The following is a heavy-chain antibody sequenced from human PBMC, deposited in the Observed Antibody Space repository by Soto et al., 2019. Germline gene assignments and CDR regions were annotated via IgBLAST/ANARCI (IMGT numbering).Heavy chain of an antibody. CDR1: GYNFISYY. CDR2: IDPSGGST. V-gene: IGHV1-46*01. Sequence: QVQLVQSGTEVKKPGASVKLSCKASGYNFISYYMHWVRRAPGQGLQWMGIIDPSGGSTSYAQEFQGRVTMTRDTSTKTVYMELSSLRAEDTARYYCVRDDSSSSRSWGQGTRVTVSS. J-gene: IGHJ5*02. CDR3: VRDDSSSSRS. D-gene: IGHD6-6*01.